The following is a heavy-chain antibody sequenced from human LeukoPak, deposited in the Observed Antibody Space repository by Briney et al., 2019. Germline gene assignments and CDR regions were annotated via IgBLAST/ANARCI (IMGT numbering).Heavy chain of an antibody. CDR3: ATPGRMATITSWFFDY. J-gene: IGHJ4*02. CDR2: FDPEDGET. V-gene: IGHV1-24*01. Sequence: ASVKVSCEVSGYTLTELSMHWVRQAPGKGLEWMGGFDPEDGETIYAQKFQGRVTMTEDTSTDTAYMELSSLRSEDTAVYYCATPGRMATITSWFFDYWGQGTLVTVSS. D-gene: IGHD5-24*01. CDR1: GYTLTELS.